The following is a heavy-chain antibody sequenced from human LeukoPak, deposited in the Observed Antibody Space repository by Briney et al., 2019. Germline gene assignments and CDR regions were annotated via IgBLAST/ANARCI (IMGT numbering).Heavy chain of an antibody. J-gene: IGHJ1*01. CDR2: INHSGST. CDR3: ARHYGIAVAGYFQH. D-gene: IGHD6-19*01. Sequence: SETLSLTCAAYGGSFSGYYWSWIRQPPGKGLEWIGEINHSGSTNYNPSLKSRVTISVDTSKNQFSLKLSSVTAADTAVYYCARHYGIAVAGYFQHWGQGTLVTVSS. CDR1: GGSFSGYY. V-gene: IGHV4-34*01.